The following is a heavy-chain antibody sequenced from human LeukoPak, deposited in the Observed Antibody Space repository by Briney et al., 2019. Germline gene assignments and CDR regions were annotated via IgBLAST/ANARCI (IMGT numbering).Heavy chain of an antibody. Sequence: ASVKVSCKASGYTLSRYGITWARQAPGQGLEWMGWITAHDGNTNFAQNFQARVTMTTDTSTNTAYMELRSLRSDDTAVYYCARQSFIAGDNWNYVLNGDDALDIWGQGTMVTVSS. CDR3: ARQSFIAGDNWNYVLNGDDALDI. D-gene: IGHD1-7*01. J-gene: IGHJ3*02. CDR2: ITAHDGNT. V-gene: IGHV1-18*01. CDR1: GYTLSRYG.